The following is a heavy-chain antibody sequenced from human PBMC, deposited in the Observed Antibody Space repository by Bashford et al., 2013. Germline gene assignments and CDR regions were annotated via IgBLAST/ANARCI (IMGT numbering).Heavy chain of an antibody. V-gene: IGHV1-69*13. CDR3: ARPRLRWPYYYGMDV. Sequence: SVKVSCKASGDTFSNYAITWVRQAPGQGLEWMGGITPIFGTSNSAPKFQGRVTITADGSTYTAYMELSTLRSDDTAVYYCARPRLRWPYYYGMDVWGQGTTVTVSS. CDR1: GDTFSNYA. CDR2: ITPIFGTS. D-gene: IGHD4-23*01. J-gene: IGHJ6*02.